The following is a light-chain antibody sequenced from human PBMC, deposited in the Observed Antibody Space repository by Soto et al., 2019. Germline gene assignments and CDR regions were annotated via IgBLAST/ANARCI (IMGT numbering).Light chain of an antibody. CDR3: CSYAGSSTLV. Sequence: QSVLTQPASVSGSPGQSITISCTGTSSDVGSYNLVSWYQQHPGKAPKLMIYEGSKRLSGVSNRFSGSKSGNTAYLTISGLQAEDEADYYCCSYAGSSTLVFGGGTKLTVL. CDR1: SSDVGSYNL. V-gene: IGLV2-23*01. J-gene: IGLJ3*02. CDR2: EGS.